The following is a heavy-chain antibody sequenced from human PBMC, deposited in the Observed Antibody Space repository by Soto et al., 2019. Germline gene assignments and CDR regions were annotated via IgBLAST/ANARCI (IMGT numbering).Heavy chain of an antibody. J-gene: IGHJ4*02. D-gene: IGHD3-22*01. CDR1: GFSFSTYA. Sequence: QVQLVESGGGVVQPGTSLRLSCAASGFSFSTYAMYWVRQAPGRGLGWVAVISDDGNTKYYADSVKGRFTISRDNSRNTLYLQIYSLRTENAAVYYCASSYFYDSGGYYPFDYWGQGTLVTVSS. V-gene: IGHV3-30-3*01. CDR2: ISDDGNTK. CDR3: ASSYFYDSGGYYPFDY.